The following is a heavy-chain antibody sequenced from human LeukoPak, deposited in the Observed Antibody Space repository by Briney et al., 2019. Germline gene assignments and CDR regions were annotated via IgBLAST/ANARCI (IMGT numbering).Heavy chain of an antibody. Sequence: SETLSLTCAVYGGSFGGYYWSWIRQPPGKGLDWIGEINHSGSTNYNPSLESRVTISVDTSKNQFSLKLSSVTAADTAVYYCARENYYDSSGYEPWGQGTLVTVSS. D-gene: IGHD3-22*01. CDR3: ARENYYDSSGYEP. CDR1: GGSFGGYY. V-gene: IGHV4-34*01. CDR2: INHSGST. J-gene: IGHJ4*02.